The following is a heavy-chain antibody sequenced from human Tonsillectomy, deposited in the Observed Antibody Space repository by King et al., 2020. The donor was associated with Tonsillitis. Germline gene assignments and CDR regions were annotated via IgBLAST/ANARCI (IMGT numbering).Heavy chain of an antibody. D-gene: IGHD2/OR15-2a*01. CDR2: ISSSSIYI. CDR3: ARAVSLTAFDI. CDR1: GFTFSSYS. V-gene: IGHV3-21*01. Sequence: QLVESGGGLVKPGGSLRLSCAASGFTFSSYSMNWVRQAPGKGLEWVSAISSSSIYIYYADSVKGRFTISRDNAKNSLYLQMNSLRAEDTAVYYCARAVSLTAFDIWGQGTMVTVSS. J-gene: IGHJ3*02.